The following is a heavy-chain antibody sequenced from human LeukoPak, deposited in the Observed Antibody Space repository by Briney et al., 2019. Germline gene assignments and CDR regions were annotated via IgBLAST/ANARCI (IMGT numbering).Heavy chain of an antibody. J-gene: IGHJ4*02. CDR3: AKVLVVVAATLTGFDY. CDR1: GFTFSSYS. CDR2: ISSSSSTI. V-gene: IGHV3-48*01. D-gene: IGHD2-15*01. Sequence: PGGSLRLSCAASGFTFSSYSMNWVRQAPGKGLEWVSYISSSSSTIYYADSVKGRFTISRDNAKNSLYLQMNSLRAEDTAVYYCAKVLVVVAATLTGFDYWGQGTLVTVSS.